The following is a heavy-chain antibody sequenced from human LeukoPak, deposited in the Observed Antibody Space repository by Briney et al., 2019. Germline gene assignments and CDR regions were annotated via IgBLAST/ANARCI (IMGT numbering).Heavy chain of an antibody. CDR3: ARGVRAPYSSVSLDY. V-gene: IGHV4-34*01. Sequence: PSGTLSLTCAVYGGSFSGYYWSWIRQPPGKGLEWIGEINHSGSTNYNPSLKSRVTISVDTSKNQFSLKLSSVTAADTAVYYCARGVRAPYSSVSLDYWGQGTLVTVSS. CDR2: INHSGST. J-gene: IGHJ4*02. CDR1: GGSFSGYY. D-gene: IGHD6-25*01.